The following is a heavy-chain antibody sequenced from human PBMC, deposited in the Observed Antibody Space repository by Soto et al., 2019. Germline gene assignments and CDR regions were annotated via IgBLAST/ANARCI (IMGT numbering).Heavy chain of an antibody. CDR2: MYYTGRT. Sequence: SETLSLTCTFSGGSISSYYWSLIRQPPGKGLEWIGYMYYTGRTDYSPSLKSRVTMSVDTSKNQFSLALSSVTAADTAVYYCVRGRMGTFDPWGQGTLVTVSS. V-gene: IGHV4-59*01. CDR1: GGSISSYY. D-gene: IGHD1-1*01. CDR3: VRGRMGTFDP. J-gene: IGHJ5*02.